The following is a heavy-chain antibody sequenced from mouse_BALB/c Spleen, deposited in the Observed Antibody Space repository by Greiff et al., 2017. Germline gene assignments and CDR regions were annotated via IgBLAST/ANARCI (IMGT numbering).Heavy chain of an antibody. V-gene: IGHV5-17*02. Sequence: EVQGVEPGGGLVQPGGSRKLSCAASGFTFSSFGMHWVRQAPEKGLEWVAYINSCSSTIYYADTVKGRFTISRDNPQNTLFLQMTSLRSEDTAMYYCARGGTTATLDYWGQGTSVTVSA. CDR3: ARGGTTATLDY. D-gene: IGHD1-2*01. CDR1: GFTFSSFG. J-gene: IGHJ4*01. CDR2: INSCSSTI.